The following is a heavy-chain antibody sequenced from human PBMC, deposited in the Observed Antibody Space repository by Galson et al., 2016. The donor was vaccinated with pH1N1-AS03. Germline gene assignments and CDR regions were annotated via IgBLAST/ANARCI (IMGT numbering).Heavy chain of an antibody. CDR1: GASIRSNTYY. D-gene: IGHD3-16*01. CDR2: IFYSGST. J-gene: IGHJ4*02. V-gene: IGHV4-39*01. Sequence: SETLSLTCNVSGASIRSNTYYWGWIRQPPGKGLEWIGSIFYSGSTYYNPSLQSRVTISVDTSQNQFSLKLTSVTAADTAVYYCARLGGTPLADYWGQGNRVIVSS. CDR3: ARLGGTPLADY.